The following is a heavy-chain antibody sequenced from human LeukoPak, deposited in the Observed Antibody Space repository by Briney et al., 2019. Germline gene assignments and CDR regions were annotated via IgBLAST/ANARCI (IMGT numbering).Heavy chain of an antibody. Sequence: GGSLRLSCAASGFTFSDAWMNWVRLAPGKGLEWVGRIKSRNRGETVDYAAPVKGRFTISRDDSKTTVYLQMNSLKTEDTANYYCTTDGSTTLSNTFDYWGQGTLVTVSS. CDR2: IKSRNRGETV. J-gene: IGHJ4*02. D-gene: IGHD1-26*01. V-gene: IGHV3-15*01. CDR3: TTDGSTTLSNTFDY. CDR1: GFTFSDAW.